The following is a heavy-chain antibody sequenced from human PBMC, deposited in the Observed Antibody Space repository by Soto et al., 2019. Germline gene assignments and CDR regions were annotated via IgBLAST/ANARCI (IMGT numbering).Heavy chain of an antibody. D-gene: IGHD4-17*01. J-gene: IGHJ4*02. V-gene: IGHV1-18*01. CDR3: ARGRYGDY. CDR1: GSIFTSYG. Sequence: QAHLVQSGPEVKKPGASVKVSCKGSGSIFTSYGIAWVRQAPGQGLGWMGWISAHNGKTEYAQKFQGRVTVTRDTSTSTAYLELRSLRSDDTALYYCARGRYGDYWGQGALVTVSS. CDR2: ISAHNGKT.